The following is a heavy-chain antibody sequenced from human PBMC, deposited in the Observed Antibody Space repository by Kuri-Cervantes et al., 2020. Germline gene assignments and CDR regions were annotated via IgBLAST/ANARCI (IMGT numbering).Heavy chain of an antibody. J-gene: IGHJ4*02. CDR3: ARGVRVGATGWDFDY. V-gene: IGHV3-30-3*01. CDR1: GFTFSSYA. Sequence: GESLKISCAASGFTFSSYAMHWVRQAPGKGLEWVAVISYDGSNKYYADSVKGRFTISRDNSKNTLYLQMNSLRAEDTAVYYCARGVRVGATGWDFDYWGQGTLVTVSS. D-gene: IGHD1-26*01. CDR2: ISYDGSNK.